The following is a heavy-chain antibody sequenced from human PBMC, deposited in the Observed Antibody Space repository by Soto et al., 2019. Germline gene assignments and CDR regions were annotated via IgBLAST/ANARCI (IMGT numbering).Heavy chain of an antibody. V-gene: IGHV4-31*03. CDR1: CGSISSGGYY. D-gene: IGHD3-3*01. CDR2: IYYSGST. J-gene: IGHJ6*02. CDR3: ARPGAVTMGYSYYGMDV. Sequence: SETLSLTCTVSCGSISSGGYYWSWIRQHPGKGLEWIGYIYYSGSTYYNPSLKSRVTISVDTSKNQFSLKLSSVTAADTAVYYCARPGAVTMGYSYYGMDVWGQGTTVTVSS.